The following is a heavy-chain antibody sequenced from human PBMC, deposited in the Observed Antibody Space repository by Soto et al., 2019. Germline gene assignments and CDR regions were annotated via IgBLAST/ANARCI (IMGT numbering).Heavy chain of an antibody. CDR1: GFTFRSYS. CDR3: ARKLLGSSWPLGY. CDR2: ISSSSSTI. V-gene: IGHV3-48*01. Sequence: EVQLVESGGGLVQPGGSLRLSCAASGFTFRSYSMHWVRQAPGKGLEWVSYISSSSSTIYYADAVKGRFTISRDNAKNSLYLQMNSLRAEDTAVDDCARKLLGSSWPLGYRGQGSLVTVST. D-gene: IGHD6-13*01. J-gene: IGHJ4*02.